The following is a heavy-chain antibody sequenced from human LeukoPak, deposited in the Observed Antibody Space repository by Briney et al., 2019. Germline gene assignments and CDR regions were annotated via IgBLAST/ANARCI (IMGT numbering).Heavy chain of an antibody. CDR1: GGSISSSNW. J-gene: IGHJ5*02. Sequence: SETLSLTCAVSGGSISSSNWWSWVRQPPGKGLEWIGEIYHSGSTNYNPSLKSRVTISVDKSKNQFSLKLSSVTAADTAVYYCARCPGYSRGWFDPWGQGTLVTVSS. V-gene: IGHV4-4*02. CDR2: IYHSGST. D-gene: IGHD6-13*01. CDR3: ARCPGYSRGWFDP.